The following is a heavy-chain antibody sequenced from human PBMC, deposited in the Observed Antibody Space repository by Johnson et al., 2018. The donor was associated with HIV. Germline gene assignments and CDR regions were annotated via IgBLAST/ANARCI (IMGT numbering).Heavy chain of an antibody. CDR3: ARKVVTADDAFDI. V-gene: IGHV3-30*14. D-gene: IGHD2-21*02. CDR2: ISYDGSSK. J-gene: IGHJ3*02. Sequence: QMQLVESGGGVVQPGRSLRLSCAASGFTFSSYAMHWVRQAPGKGLEWVAVISYDGSSKYYADSVKGRFTISRDNSKNTLYLQMGSLRAEDMAVYYCARKVVTADDAFDIWGQGTMVTVSS. CDR1: GFTFSSYA.